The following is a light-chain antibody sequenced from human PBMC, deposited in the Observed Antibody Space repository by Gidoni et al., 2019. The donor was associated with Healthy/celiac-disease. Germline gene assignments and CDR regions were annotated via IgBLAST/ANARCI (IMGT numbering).Light chain of an antibody. CDR3: MQCTHWPWT. J-gene: IGKJ1*01. V-gene: IGKV2-30*01. CDR1: QSLVDGDGNTY. Sequence: VMRTHSPLSRPVTHGQAASISCRSGQSLVDGDGNTYLNWVQQRPGQSPRLLIYKVSNRDSGVPARFSGSGSGTDFTLTISRLEAEDFAVYYCMQCTHWPWTFGQGTKVEIK. CDR2: KVS.